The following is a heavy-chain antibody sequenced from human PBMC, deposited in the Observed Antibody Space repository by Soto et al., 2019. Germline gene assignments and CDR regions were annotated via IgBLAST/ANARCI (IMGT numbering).Heavy chain of an antibody. CDR2: ISPDGSST. CDR3: GKEAGGGTALVTSYFDY. Sequence: GGSLRLSCAASGFTFSGYWMHWVRQAPGKGLVWVSRISPDGSSTSYADSVKGRFTISRDNSKSTLYLHMTSLRADDTAKYYSGKEAGGGTALVTSYFDYWGQGTLVTVSS. J-gene: IGHJ4*02. D-gene: IGHD5-18*01. CDR1: GFTFSGYW. V-gene: IGHV3-74*01.